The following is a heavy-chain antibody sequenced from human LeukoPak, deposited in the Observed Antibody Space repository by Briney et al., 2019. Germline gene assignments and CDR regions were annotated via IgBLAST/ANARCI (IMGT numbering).Heavy chain of an antibody. J-gene: IGHJ4*02. D-gene: IGHD1-14*01. CDR1: GGSISSGGYS. CDR2: IYHSGST. CDR3: ARGYYRINFDY. Sequence: PSETLSLTCAGSGGSISSGGYSWSWIRQPPGKGLEWIGYIYHSGSTYYNPSLKSRVTISVDRSKNQFSLKLSSVTAADTAVYYCARGYYRINFDYWGQGTLVTVSS. V-gene: IGHV4-30-2*01.